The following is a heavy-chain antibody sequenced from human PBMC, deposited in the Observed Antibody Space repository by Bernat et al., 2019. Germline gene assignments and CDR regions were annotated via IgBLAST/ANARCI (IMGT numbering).Heavy chain of an antibody. J-gene: IGHJ5*02. Sequence: QLQLQESGPGLVKPSETLSPICTVSGGSISSSSYYWGWIRQPPGKGLEWIGSTYYSGSIYYNPSPKSRVTISVDTSKNQFSLKLSSVTAADTAVYYCARHVGVEQLVDSGFVNWFDPWGQGTLVTVSS. V-gene: IGHV4-39*01. CDR2: TYYSGSI. CDR1: GGSISSSSYY. D-gene: IGHD6-6*01. CDR3: ARHVGVEQLVDSGFVNWFDP.